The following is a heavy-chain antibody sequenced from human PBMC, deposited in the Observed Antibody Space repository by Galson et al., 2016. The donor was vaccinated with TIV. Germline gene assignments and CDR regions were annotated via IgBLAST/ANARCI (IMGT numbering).Heavy chain of an antibody. D-gene: IGHD1-26*01. CDR2: IDPNSGGT. CDR3: ARSERGSYTGFDY. J-gene: IGHJ4*02. V-gene: IGHV1-2*02. CDR1: GYMFSSHA. Sequence: SVKISCKASGYMFSSHAMHWVRQAPGQRLEWMGWIDPNSGGTEYAQKFQGRITMTRDKSIGTAYMELNRLRSDDTALYFCARSERGSYTGFDYWGRGTLVTVSS.